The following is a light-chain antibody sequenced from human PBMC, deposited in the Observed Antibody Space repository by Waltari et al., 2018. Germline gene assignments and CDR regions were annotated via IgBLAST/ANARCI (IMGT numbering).Light chain of an antibody. Sequence: QSALTQPASVSGSPGQSITISCTATSSDIGSYNLVSWYQQHPGKAPKLIIYEGSKRPAGVSSRFSGSKSGNTASLTISGLQAEDEADYYCCSYASTSTPRWVFGGGTKLTVL. CDR1: SSDIGSYNL. CDR2: EGS. J-gene: IGLJ3*02. CDR3: CSYASTSTPRWV. V-gene: IGLV2-23*01.